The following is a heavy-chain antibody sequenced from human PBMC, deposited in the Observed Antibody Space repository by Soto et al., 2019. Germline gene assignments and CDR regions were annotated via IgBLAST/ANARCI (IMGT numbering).Heavy chain of an antibody. J-gene: IGHJ3*02. CDR3: ARAPLDYDSSGRYGKSAFDM. CDR1: AYSFTSYG. Sequence: QVQLVQSGAEVKKPGASVKVSCKASAYSFTSYGISWVRQAPGQGLEWMGWISAYNRNTNNAQKLQDRVTMTTDTSTSTAYMEQSSLRSDDTAVYYCARAPLDYDSSGRYGKSAFDMWGQGTMVTVSS. D-gene: IGHD3-22*01. V-gene: IGHV1-18*01. CDR2: ISAYNRNT.